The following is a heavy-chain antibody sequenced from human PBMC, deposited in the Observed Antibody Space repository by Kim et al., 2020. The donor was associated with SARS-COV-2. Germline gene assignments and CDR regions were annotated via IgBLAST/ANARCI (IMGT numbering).Heavy chain of an antibody. Sequence: SVKVSCKASGGTFSSYAISWVRQAPGQGLEWMGGIIPIFGTANYAQKFQGRVTITADESTSTAYMELSSLRSEDTAVYYCASTPTIFGVEDYYYYGMDVWGQGTTVTVSS. D-gene: IGHD3-3*01. J-gene: IGHJ6*02. CDR3: ASTPTIFGVEDYYYYGMDV. CDR1: GGTFSSYA. CDR2: IIPIFGTA. V-gene: IGHV1-69*13.